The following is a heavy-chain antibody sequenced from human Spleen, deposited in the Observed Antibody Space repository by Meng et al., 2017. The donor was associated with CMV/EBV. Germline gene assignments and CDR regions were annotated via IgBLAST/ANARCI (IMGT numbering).Heavy chain of an antibody. CDR2: INRSDGSN. V-gene: IGHV1-46*01. CDR1: FTTHY. Sequence: FTTHYIHCVRPAPGQGLEWMGIINRSDGSNTCAQKFKARVNMTSETSTSTVYMEMSSLRDENTAVYYCARDGVRAAVGTATRNWFDHWGQGTLVTVSS. D-gene: IGHD6-13*01. J-gene: IGHJ5*02. CDR3: ARDGVRAAVGTATRNWFDH.